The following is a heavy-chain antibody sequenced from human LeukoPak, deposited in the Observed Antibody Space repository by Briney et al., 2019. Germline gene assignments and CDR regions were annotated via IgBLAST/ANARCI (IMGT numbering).Heavy chain of an antibody. CDR3: ARVTSGPSFDY. CDR2: IYYSGST. V-gene: IGHV4-59*01. J-gene: IGHJ4*02. D-gene: IGHD1-1*01. Sequence: PSETLSLTCTVSGGSISSYYWSWIRQPPGKGLEWIGYIYYSGSTNYNPSLKSRVTISVDTSTNQFSLKLSSVTAADTAVYYCARVTSGPSFDYWGQGTLVTVSS. CDR1: GGSISSYY.